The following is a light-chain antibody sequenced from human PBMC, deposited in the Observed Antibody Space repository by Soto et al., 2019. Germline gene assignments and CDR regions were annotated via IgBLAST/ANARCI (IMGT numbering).Light chain of an antibody. J-gene: IGKJ4*01. V-gene: IGKV1-27*01. CDR2: SAS. CDR1: QGISSY. Sequence: DIQMTQSPSSLSASVGDRVTITCRASQGISSYLAWYRQKPGKVAEVLIYSASALQSGVPSRFSGSGSATDFTLTISSLQPEDVATYYCQNYGSATLTFGGGTKVEIK. CDR3: QNYGSATLT.